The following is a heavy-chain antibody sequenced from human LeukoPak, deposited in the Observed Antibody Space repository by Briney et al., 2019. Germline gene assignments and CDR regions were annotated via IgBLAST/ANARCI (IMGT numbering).Heavy chain of an antibody. V-gene: IGHV3-48*04. CDR1: GFTFSRYT. Sequence: PGGSLRLSCVVSGFTFSRYTMNWVRQAPGKGLEWVSYISSSSDTIYYADSVKGRFTISRDNAKNSLYLQINSLRAEDTAVFYCARENEGFGYNPLDYWGQGTLVTVSS. CDR2: ISSSSDTI. CDR3: ARENEGFGYNPLDY. D-gene: IGHD5-24*01. J-gene: IGHJ4*02.